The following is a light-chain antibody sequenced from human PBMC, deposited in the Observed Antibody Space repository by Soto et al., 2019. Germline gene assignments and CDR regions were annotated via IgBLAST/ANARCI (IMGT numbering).Light chain of an antibody. J-gene: IGKJ3*01. CDR2: GAS. CDR3: QQYNSWPPLFT. Sequence: EIVMTQSPAILSLSPGETATLSCRASQSIATNLAWYKQRPGQAPRLLIYGASTRATDVPARFSGSVSGTEFILSITRLQSEDFAVYYCQQYNSWPPLFTFGPGTTLDL. CDR1: QSIATN. V-gene: IGKV3D-15*01.